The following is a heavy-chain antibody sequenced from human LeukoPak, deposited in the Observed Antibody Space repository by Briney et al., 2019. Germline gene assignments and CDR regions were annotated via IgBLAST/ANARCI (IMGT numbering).Heavy chain of an antibody. CDR2: ISSTSNYI. CDR1: GFTFSSYD. D-gene: IGHD2-21*02. V-gene: IGHV3-21*01. Sequence: TGGSLRLSCAASGFTFSSYDMSWVRQAPGRGLEWVSSISSTSNYIYYADSVKGRFTISRDNAKNSLYLQMNSLRAEDTAAYYCARGLCGGDCYSDWGQGTLVTVSS. CDR3: ARGLCGGDCYSD. J-gene: IGHJ4*02.